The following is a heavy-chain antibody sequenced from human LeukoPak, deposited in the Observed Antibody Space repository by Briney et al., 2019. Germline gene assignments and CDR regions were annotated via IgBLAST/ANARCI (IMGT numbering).Heavy chain of an antibody. CDR3: ARDSRNNDYGDDFDY. CDR1: GYTFTSYY. CDR2: INPSGGST. D-gene: IGHD4-17*01. Sequence: GASVKVSCKASGYTFTSYYMHWVRQAPGQGLEWMGIINPSGGSTSYAQKFQGRVTMTRDTSTSTVYMELSSLRSEDTAVYYCARDSRNNDYGDDFDYWGQGTLVTVSS. V-gene: IGHV1-46*01. J-gene: IGHJ4*02.